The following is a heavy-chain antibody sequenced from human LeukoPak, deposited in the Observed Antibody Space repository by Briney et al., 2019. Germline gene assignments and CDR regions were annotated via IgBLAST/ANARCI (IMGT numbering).Heavy chain of an antibody. CDR1: GFTVSSNY. CDR3: ARYSSSWSSDALDI. Sequence: GGSLRLSCAASGFTVSSNYMSWVRQAPGKGLEWVSVIYSGGSTYYADSVKGRFTISRDNSKNTLYLQMNSLRAEDTAVYYCARYSSSWSSDALDIWGQGTMVTVSS. CDR2: IYSGGST. J-gene: IGHJ3*02. V-gene: IGHV3-66*01. D-gene: IGHD6-13*01.